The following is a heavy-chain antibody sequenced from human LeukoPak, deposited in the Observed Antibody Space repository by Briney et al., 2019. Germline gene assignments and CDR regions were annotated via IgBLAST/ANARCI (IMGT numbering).Heavy chain of an antibody. CDR3: AREKAGIAVAGTLDY. V-gene: IGHV4-61*02. Sequence: SQTLSLTCTVSSGSISSGSYYWSWIRQPAGKGLEWIGRIYTSGSTNYNPSLKSRVTISVDTSKNQFSLKLSSVTAADTAVYYCAREKAGIAVAGTLDYWGQGTLVTVSS. J-gene: IGHJ4*02. D-gene: IGHD6-19*01. CDR1: SGSISSGSYY. CDR2: IYTSGST.